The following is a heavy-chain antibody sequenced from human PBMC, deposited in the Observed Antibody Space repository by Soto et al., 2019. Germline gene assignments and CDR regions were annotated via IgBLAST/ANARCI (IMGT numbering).Heavy chain of an antibody. CDR1: GGSISSSSYY. V-gene: IGHV4-39*01. Sequence: SETLSLTCTVSGGSISSSSYYWGWIRQPPGKGLEWIGSIYYSGSTYYNPSLKSRVTISVDTSKNQFSLKLSPVTAADTAVYYCARLRMVRGTYNWFDPWGQGTLVTVSS. J-gene: IGHJ5*02. CDR2: IYYSGST. CDR3: ARLRMVRGTYNWFDP. D-gene: IGHD3-10*01.